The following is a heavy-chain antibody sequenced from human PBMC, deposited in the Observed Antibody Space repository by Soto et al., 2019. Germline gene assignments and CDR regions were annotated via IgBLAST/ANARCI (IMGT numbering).Heavy chain of an antibody. Sequence: EVQLVETGGGLIQPGGSLRLSCAASGFTVSSNYMSWVRQAPGKGLEWVSVIYSGGSTYYADSVKGRFTISRDNSKNTLYLQMNSLRAEDTAAYYCARLMTYYDFWSGYYTGGGYFDYWGQGTLVTVSS. J-gene: IGHJ4*02. CDR3: ARLMTYYDFWSGYYTGGGYFDY. CDR1: GFTVSSNY. D-gene: IGHD3-3*01. CDR2: IYSGGST. V-gene: IGHV3-53*02.